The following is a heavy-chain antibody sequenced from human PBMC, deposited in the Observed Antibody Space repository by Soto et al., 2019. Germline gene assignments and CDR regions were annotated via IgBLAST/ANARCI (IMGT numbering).Heavy chain of an antibody. D-gene: IGHD3-3*01. V-gene: IGHV1-8*01. J-gene: IGHJ6*03. CDR2: MNPNSGNT. CDR1: GYTFTSYD. CDR3: ARLRDFWSGYYSVRYYYYYMDV. Sequence: GASVKVSCKASGYTFTSYDINWVRQATGQGLEWMGWMNPNSGNTGYAQKFQSRVTMTRNTSISTAYMELSSLRSEDTAVYYCARLRDFWSGYYSVRYYYYYMDVWGKGTTVTVSS.